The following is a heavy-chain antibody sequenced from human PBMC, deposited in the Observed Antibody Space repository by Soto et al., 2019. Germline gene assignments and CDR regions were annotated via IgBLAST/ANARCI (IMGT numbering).Heavy chain of an antibody. D-gene: IGHD5-18*01. CDR3: ARIQPGHDAFDI. CDR2: INAGNGNT. Sequence: EASVKVSCKASGYTFTSYAMHWVRQAPGQRLEWMGWINAGNGNTKYSQKFQGRVTITRDTSASTAYMELSSLRSEGTAVYYCARIQPGHDAFDIWGQGTMVTVSS. V-gene: IGHV1-3*01. J-gene: IGHJ3*02. CDR1: GYTFTSYA.